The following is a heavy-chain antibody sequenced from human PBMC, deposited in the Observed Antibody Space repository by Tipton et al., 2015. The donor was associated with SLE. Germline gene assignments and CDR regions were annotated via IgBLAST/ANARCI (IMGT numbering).Heavy chain of an antibody. Sequence: TLSLTCAVYGGSFSSYYWGWIRQPPGKGLEWIGSIYYSGSTYYNPSLKSRVTISVDTSKNQFSLKLSSVTAADTAVYYCAAFDWFPTWYFDLWGRGTLVTVSS. CDR2: IYYSGST. D-gene: IGHD3-9*01. V-gene: IGHV4-39*07. CDR1: GGSFSSYY. CDR3: AAFDWFPTWYFDL. J-gene: IGHJ2*01.